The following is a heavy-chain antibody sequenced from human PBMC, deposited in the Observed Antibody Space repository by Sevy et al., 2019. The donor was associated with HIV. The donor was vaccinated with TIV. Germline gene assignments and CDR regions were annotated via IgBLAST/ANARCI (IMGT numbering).Heavy chain of an antibody. CDR3: TRVGGLTDYGMDV. V-gene: IGHV4-61*01. CDR1: GGSVSSDTYY. J-gene: IGHJ6*02. CDR2: IYYNVRI. Sequence: LSLTCTVSGGSVSSDTYYWTWIRQPPGKGLEFIGYIYYNVRINYNPSLKSRVTISVDTSKNQFSLKVTSVTAADTAVYYCTRVGGLTDYGMDVWGQGTTVTVSS. D-gene: IGHD1-26*01.